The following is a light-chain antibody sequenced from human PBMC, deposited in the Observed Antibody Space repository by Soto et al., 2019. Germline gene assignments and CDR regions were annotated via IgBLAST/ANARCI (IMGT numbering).Light chain of an antibody. CDR2: LAS. Sequence: DVVMTQSPLSLPVTPGEPASISCRSSQSLLHSNGYNYLAWFLQKAGQSPQLLIYLASSRASGVPDRFSGSGSGTDFTLKISSVEAEDVGIYYCMQLLHPPLTFGGGTKVEIK. V-gene: IGKV2-28*01. CDR3: MQLLHPPLT. J-gene: IGKJ4*01. CDR1: QSLLHSNGYNY.